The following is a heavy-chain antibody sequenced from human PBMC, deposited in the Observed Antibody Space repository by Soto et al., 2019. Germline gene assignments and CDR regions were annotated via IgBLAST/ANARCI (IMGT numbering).Heavy chain of an antibody. V-gene: IGHV3-73*01. Sequence: GGSLRFSCAASGFTFCTSALQGVRQASGKGLEWLGRIGSKGETYATAYAASVKGRFTISRDDSKNTAYLQMNSLESEDTAVYYCSRDDSDWFFNWGRGTLVTVSS. D-gene: IGHD3-9*01. CDR2: IGSKGETYAT. J-gene: IGHJ4*02. CDR1: GFTFCTSA. CDR3: SRDDSDWFFN.